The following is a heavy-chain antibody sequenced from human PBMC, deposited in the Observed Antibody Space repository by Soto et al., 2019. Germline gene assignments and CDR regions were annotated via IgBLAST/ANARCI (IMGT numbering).Heavy chain of an antibody. CDR3: ARVWVTHGNDDAFDI. CDR1: GFTFSSYA. CDR2: ISNDGSNK. D-gene: IGHD2-21*02. V-gene: IGHV3-30-3*01. J-gene: IGHJ3*02. Sequence: QVQLVESGGGVVQPGRSLRLSCAASGFTFSSYAMHWVRQAPGKGLEWVAVISNDGSNKYYADSVKGRFTISRDNSKNTLYLQMNSLRAEDTAVYYCARVWVTHGNDDAFDIWGQGTMVTVSS.